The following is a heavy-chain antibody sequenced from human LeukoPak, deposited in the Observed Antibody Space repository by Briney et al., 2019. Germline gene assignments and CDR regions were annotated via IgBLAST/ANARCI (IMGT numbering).Heavy chain of an antibody. CDR1: GFTFSSSA. D-gene: IGHD3-3*01. CDR2: ISGSAGST. V-gene: IGHV3-23*01. J-gene: IGHJ3*02. CDR3: ARSYYDFWSGLPGAFDI. Sequence: QPGGSLRLSCAASGFTFSSSAMSWVRQAPGKGLEWVSAISGSAGSTYYADSVKGRFTISRDNSKNTLYLQMNSLRAEDTAVYYCARSYYDFWSGLPGAFDIWGQGTMVTVSS.